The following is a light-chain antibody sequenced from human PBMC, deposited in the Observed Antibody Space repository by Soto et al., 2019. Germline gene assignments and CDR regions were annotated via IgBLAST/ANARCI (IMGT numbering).Light chain of an antibody. V-gene: IGKV1-8*01. Sequence: AIRMTQSPSSFSASTGDRVTITCRASQGISSYLAWYQQKPGKAPKLLIYAASTLQSGVLSRFSGSGSGTDFTLTISCLQSEDFATYYCQQYYSYQYTFGQGTKLEIK. CDR3: QQYYSYQYT. CDR2: AAS. CDR1: QGISSY. J-gene: IGKJ2*01.